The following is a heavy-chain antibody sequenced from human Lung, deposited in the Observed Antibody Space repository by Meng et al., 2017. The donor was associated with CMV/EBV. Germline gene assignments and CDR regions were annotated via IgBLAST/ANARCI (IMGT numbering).Heavy chain of an antibody. V-gene: IGHV3-30-3*01. Sequence: GESLKISCAASGFAFNTFTMYWVRQAPGKGLEWVALMSFDGSNKNYADSVKGRFTISRDNSKNALYLEMNSLRAEDTAVYYCARVPHRWFGERPLDRFDVWGQGTTVXVS. CDR1: GFAFNTFT. J-gene: IGHJ6*02. D-gene: IGHD3-10*01. CDR2: MSFDGSNK. CDR3: ARVPHRWFGERPLDRFDV.